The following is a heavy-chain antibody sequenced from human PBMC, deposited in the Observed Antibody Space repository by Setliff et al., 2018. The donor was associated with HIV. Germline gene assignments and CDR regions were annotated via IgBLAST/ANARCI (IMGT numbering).Heavy chain of an antibody. V-gene: IGHV3-74*01. J-gene: IGHJ5*02. CDR1: GFPFSISP. CDR3: ARAIRDGNSLINWFDP. D-gene: IGHD2-15*01. Sequence: GGSLRLSCAVSGFPFSISPMNWVRLPPGKGPVWPSRINAAGSTTTYADSVEGRFTISRDNAKNTLYLQMNSLRGEDTAVYFCARAIRDGNSLINWFDPWGQGTLVTVSS. CDR2: INAAGSTT.